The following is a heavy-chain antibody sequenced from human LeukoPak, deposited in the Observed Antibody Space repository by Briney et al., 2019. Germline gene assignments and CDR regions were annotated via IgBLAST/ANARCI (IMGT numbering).Heavy chain of an antibody. J-gene: IGHJ5*02. CDR1: GYTFTSYG. CDR2: ISAYNGNT. V-gene: IGHV1-18*01. D-gene: IGHD3-22*01. CDR3: ARALSANSSGYLPTLNWFDP. Sequence: ASVKVSCKASGYTFTSYGISWVRQAPGQGLEWMGWISAYNGNTNYAQKLQGRVTMTTDTSTSTAYMELRSLSSDDTAVYYCARALSANSSGYLPTLNWFDPWGQGTLVTVSS.